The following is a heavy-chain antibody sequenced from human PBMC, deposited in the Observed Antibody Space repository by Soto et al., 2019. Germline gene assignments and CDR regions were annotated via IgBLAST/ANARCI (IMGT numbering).Heavy chain of an antibody. J-gene: IGHJ6*02. CDR1: GFTFGDYA. CDR2: IRSKAYGGTT. CDR3: TSAEVDCSSTSCYYYGMDV. D-gene: IGHD2-2*01. Sequence: HPGGSLRLSCTASGFTFGDYAMSWFRQAPGKGLEWVGFIRSKAYGGTTEYAASVKGRFTISRDDSKSIAYLQMNSLKTEDTAVYYCTSAEVDCSSTSCYYYGMDVWGQGTTVTVSS. V-gene: IGHV3-49*03.